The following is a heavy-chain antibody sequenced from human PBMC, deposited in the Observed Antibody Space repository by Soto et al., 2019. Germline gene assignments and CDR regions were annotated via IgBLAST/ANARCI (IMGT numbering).Heavy chain of an antibody. CDR3: GRERTARVTEYYGMDV. CDR1: GGSITSYH. J-gene: IGHJ6*02. CDR2: TSYTGST. V-gene: IGHV4-59*01. Sequence: SETLSLTCAVSGGSITSYHWSWIRQFPGKGLEWIAYTSYTGSTNYNPSLESRVTISMDTSKNQFSLELRSVTAADTAVYFCGRERTARVTEYYGMDVWAQGTRAPVPS. D-gene: IGHD5-18*01.